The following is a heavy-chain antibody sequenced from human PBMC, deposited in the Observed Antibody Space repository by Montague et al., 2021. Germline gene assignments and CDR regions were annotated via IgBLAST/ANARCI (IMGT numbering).Heavy chain of an antibody. CDR1: GFTFSTYW. CDR2: TNQDGSTR. D-gene: IGHD5-12*01. CDR3: ARDSSGSLDY. V-gene: IGHV3-7*01. Sequence: SLRLSCAASGFTFSTYWMAWVRQAPGKGLEWVANTNQDGSTRNYVDSVKGRFTISRDNAENSLSLQMNSLRVEDTAIYYCARDSSGSLDYWGQGTLVTVSS. J-gene: IGHJ4*02.